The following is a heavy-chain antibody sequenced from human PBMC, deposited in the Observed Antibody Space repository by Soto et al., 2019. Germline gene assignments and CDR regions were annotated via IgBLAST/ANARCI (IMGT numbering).Heavy chain of an antibody. CDR3: AREVGGYNHRSFDY. CDR2: IYYSGST. CDR1: GGSISSYY. D-gene: IGHD1-26*01. J-gene: IGHJ4*02. Sequence: QVQLQESGPGLVKPSETLSLTCTVSGGSISSYYWSWIRQPPGKGLEWIGYIYYSGSTNYNPSLNSRVTISVDTSKNQFSLKLSSVTAADTAVYYCAREVGGYNHRSFDYWGQGTLVTVSS. V-gene: IGHV4-59*01.